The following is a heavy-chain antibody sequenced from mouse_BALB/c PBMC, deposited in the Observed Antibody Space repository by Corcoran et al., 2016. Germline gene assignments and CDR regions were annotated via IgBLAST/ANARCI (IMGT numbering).Heavy chain of an antibody. CDR1: GYTFTSYV. V-gene: IGHV1S136*01. CDR3: AREVPGGYPFDY. J-gene: IGHJ2*01. Sequence: EVQLQQSGPELVKPGASVKMSCKASGYTFTSYVMHRVKQKPGQGLEWIGYIYPYNGDTKYNEKFKGTATLTSDKSSSTAYMELSSLTSEDSAVYYCAREVPGGYPFDYWGQGTTLTVSS. CDR2: IYPYNGDT. D-gene: IGHD2-2*01.